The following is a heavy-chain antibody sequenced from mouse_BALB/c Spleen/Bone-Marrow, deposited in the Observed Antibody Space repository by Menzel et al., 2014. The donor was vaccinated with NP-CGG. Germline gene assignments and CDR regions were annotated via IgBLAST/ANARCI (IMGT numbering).Heavy chain of an antibody. CDR1: GYTFTSYW. J-gene: IGHJ4*01. Sequence: VQLQQSGAELVRPGASVKLSCRASGYTFTSYWINWVKQRPGQGLEWNGNIYPSDSYTNYNQRFKDKATLTVDKSSSTAYMQLSSPTSEDSAVYYCTRYGNSHYYAMDYWGQGTSVTVSS. D-gene: IGHD1-1*01. CDR2: IYPSDSYT. CDR3: TRYGNSHYYAMDY. V-gene: IGHV1-69*02.